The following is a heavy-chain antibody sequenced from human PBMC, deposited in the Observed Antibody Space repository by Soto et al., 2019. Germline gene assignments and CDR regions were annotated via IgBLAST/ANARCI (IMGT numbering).Heavy chain of an antibody. J-gene: IGHJ6*03. Sequence: ASVKVSCKASGYTFTSHDINWVRQATGQGLEWMGWMNPNSGNTGYAQKFQGRVTMTRNTSISTAYMELSSLRSEDTAVYYCARGRTRKGVVISYYYYYYMDVWGKGTTVTVSS. V-gene: IGHV1-8*01. CDR1: GYTFTSHD. CDR2: MNPNSGNT. D-gene: IGHD3-3*01. CDR3: ARGRTRKGVVISYYYYYYMDV.